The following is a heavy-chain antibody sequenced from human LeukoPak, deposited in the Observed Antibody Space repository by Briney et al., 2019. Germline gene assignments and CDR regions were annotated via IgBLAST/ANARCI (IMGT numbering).Heavy chain of an antibody. J-gene: IGHJ3*02. CDR3: AREGTYGAHDAFDI. D-gene: IGHD4-17*01. V-gene: IGHV4-34*01. CDR2: INHSGST. Sequence: SETLSLTCAVYGGSFSGYYWGWIRQPPGKGLEWIGEINHSGSTNYNPSLKSRVTISVDTSKNQFSLKLSSVTAADTAVYYCAREGTYGAHDAFDIWGQGTMVTVSS. CDR1: GGSFSGYY.